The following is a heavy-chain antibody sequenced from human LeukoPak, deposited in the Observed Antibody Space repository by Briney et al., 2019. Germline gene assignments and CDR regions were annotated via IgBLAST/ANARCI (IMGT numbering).Heavy chain of an antibody. Sequence: GGSLRLSCTASGFTFSNYAVSWVRRAPGKGLEWVSAISGSGGTTCYADSVKGRFTISRDNSKNTLYLQMNSLRAEDTAVYYCAKDRITLVRGVLSFDYWGQGTLVTVSS. D-gene: IGHD3-10*01. CDR3: AKDRITLVRGVLSFDY. CDR2: ISGSGGTT. J-gene: IGHJ4*02. CDR1: GFTFSNYA. V-gene: IGHV3-23*01.